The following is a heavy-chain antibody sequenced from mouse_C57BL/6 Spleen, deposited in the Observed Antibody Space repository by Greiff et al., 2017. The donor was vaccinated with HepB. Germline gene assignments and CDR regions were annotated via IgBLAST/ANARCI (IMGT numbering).Heavy chain of an antibody. J-gene: IGHJ2*01. V-gene: IGHV1-72*01. D-gene: IGHD1-1*01. CDR2: IGPNSGGT. CDR1: GYTFTSYW. Sequence: QVQLQQPGAELVKPGASVKLSCKASGYTFTSYWMHWVKPRPGRGLEWIGRIGPNSGGTKYNEKFKSKATLTVDKPASTAYMQLSSLTSEDSAVYYCARYYYGSSYEPHYFDYWGQGTTLTVSS. CDR3: ARYYYGSSYEPHYFDY.